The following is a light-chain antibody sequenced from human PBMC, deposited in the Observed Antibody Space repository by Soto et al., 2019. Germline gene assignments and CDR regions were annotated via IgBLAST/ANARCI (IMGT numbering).Light chain of an antibody. J-gene: IGLJ2*01. CDR1: SSDVGGYNY. CDR3: TSYGGASNLL. V-gene: IGLV2-8*01. Sequence: QSVLAQPPSASGSPGQSVTISCTGTSSDVGGYNYVSWYQQHPGKAPKLMIYDVNRRPSGVPDRFSASKSGNTASLTVSGLQAEDEADYYCTSYGGASNLLFGGGTQLTVL. CDR2: DVN.